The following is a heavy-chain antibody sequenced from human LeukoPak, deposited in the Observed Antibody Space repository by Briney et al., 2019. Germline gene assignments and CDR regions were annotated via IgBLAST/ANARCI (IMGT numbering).Heavy chain of an antibody. D-gene: IGHD6-19*01. Sequence: ASVKVSCKASGYRFIDYFIHWVRQAPGQGPECMGWINPNTGDTKYVQRLQGRVTMTRDTSSSTAYMKLRSLRSDDTAVYYCARDSSSGWYEEGHYYGMDVWGQGTTVTVSS. CDR1: GYRFIDYF. J-gene: IGHJ6*02. V-gene: IGHV1-2*02. CDR3: ARDSSSGWYEEGHYYGMDV. CDR2: INPNTGDT.